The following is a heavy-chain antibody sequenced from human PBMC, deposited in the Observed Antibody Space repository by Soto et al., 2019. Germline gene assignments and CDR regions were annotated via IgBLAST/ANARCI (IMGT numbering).Heavy chain of an antibody. Sequence: ASVKVSCKVSGYILSKISMHWVRLARGKGLEWMGGFDPEDGETIYAQKFQGRVTMTEDTSTDTAYMELSSLRSEDTAVYYCITGVIISRSYYFDYWGQGTLVTVSS. CDR2: FDPEDGET. V-gene: IGHV1-24*01. D-gene: IGHD2-21*01. J-gene: IGHJ4*02. CDR1: GYILSKIS. CDR3: ITGVIISRSYYFDY.